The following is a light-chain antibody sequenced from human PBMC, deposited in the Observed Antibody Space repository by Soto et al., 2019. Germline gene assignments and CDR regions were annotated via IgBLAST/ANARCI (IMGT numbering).Light chain of an antibody. J-gene: IGKJ2*01. V-gene: IGKV3-11*01. Sequence: EIVLTQSPATLSLSPGERGTLSCRASQSVSSYVAWYQQKPGQAPRLLIYDASKRATGIPARFSGSGSGTVFILAISSLEPEDFAVYYCQQRSNWPPVYTFGQGTRLEI. CDR3: QQRSNWPPVYT. CDR2: DAS. CDR1: QSVSSY.